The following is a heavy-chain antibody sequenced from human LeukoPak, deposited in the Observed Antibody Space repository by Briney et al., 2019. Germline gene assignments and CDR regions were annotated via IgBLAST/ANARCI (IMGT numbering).Heavy chain of an antibody. D-gene: IGHD6-19*01. CDR2: ISYDGSNK. Sequence: QTGGSLRLSCAASGFTFSSYAMHWVRQAPGKGLEWVAVISYDGSNKYYADSVKGRFTIFRDKSKTTLFLQMDSLRAEDTAVYYCAKDPEKGLAVARLEHWGQGTLVTVSS. J-gene: IGHJ5*02. V-gene: IGHV3-30*04. CDR3: AKDPEKGLAVARLEH. CDR1: GFTFSSYA.